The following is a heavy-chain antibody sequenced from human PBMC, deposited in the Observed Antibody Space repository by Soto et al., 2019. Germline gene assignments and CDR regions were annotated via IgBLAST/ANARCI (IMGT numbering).Heavy chain of an antibody. Sequence: ESGGGLVQPGGSLRLSCAASGFTFSDYYMDWVRQVPGKGLEWVGRTRNKASSYTTEYVPSVRGRFSISRDASKDSMYLQMNSLKTEDKAVYYCARDTGGSYDYWGQGALVTVSS. V-gene: IGHV3-72*01. J-gene: IGHJ4*02. CDR3: ARDTGGSYDY. CDR1: GFTFSDYY. CDR2: TRNKASSYTT. D-gene: IGHD1-26*01.